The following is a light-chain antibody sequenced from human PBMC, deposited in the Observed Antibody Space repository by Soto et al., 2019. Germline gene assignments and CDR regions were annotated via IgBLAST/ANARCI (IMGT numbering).Light chain of an antibody. V-gene: IGKV3-20*01. CDR1: QSVSNNY. CDR3: QQYGSAGS. J-gene: IGKJ4*02. Sequence: RTTISRRASQSVSNNYLAWYQQKPGQAPRLLIYGASNRATGIPDRFSGSGSGSELTLTFSRGVRDQLAVYSAQQYGSAGSFGAGTKVDIK. CDR2: GAS.